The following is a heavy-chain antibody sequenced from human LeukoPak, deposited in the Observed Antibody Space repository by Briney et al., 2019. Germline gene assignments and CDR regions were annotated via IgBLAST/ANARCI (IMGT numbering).Heavy chain of an antibody. CDR2: IYYSGST. CDR3: ARGERWGGVDY. Sequence: SETLSLTCTVSGGSISSYYWSWIRQPPGKGLEWIGYIYYSGSTNYNPSLKSRVTISVDTSKNQFSLKPSSVTAADTAVYYCARGERWGGVDYWGQGTLVTVSS. CDR1: GGSISSYY. J-gene: IGHJ4*02. D-gene: IGHD4-23*01. V-gene: IGHV4-59*01.